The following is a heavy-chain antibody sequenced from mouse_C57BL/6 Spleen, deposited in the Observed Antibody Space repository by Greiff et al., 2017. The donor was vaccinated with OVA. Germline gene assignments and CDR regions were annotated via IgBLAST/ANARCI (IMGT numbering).Heavy chain of an antibody. V-gene: IGHV8-8*01. J-gene: IGHJ4*01. CDR2: IWWDDDK. Sequence: QVTLKVSGPGILQPSQTLSLTCSFSGFSLSTFGMGVGWIRQPSGQGLEWLAHIWWDDDKYYNPALKSRLTISKDTSKNQVFLKIANVDTADTATYYCARMRYYDYDGTGYAMDYWGQGTSVTVSS. CDR1: GFSLSTFGMG. CDR3: ARMRYYDYDGTGYAMDY. D-gene: IGHD2-4*01.